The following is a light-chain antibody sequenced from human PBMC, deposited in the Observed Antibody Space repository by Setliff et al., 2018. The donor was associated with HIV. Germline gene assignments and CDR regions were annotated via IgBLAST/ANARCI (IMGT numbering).Light chain of an antibody. Sequence: AIRMTQSPSSFSASTGDRVTITCRASQGISSSLARYQQKPGKAPKLLIFAASTLQSGVPSRFSGSGSGTDFTLTISCLQSEDFATYYCQQYDSYPLTFGGGTKVDIK. CDR2: AAS. V-gene: IGKV1-8*01. CDR1: QGISSS. J-gene: IGKJ4*01. CDR3: QQYDSYPLT.